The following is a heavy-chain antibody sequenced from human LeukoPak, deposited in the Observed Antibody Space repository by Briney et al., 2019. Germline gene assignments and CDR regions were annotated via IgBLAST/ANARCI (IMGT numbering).Heavy chain of an antibody. CDR3: ASGRYYGSGSQYNWFDP. CDR2: IYYSGST. CDR1: GGSISSSSYY. Sequence: PSETLSLTCTVSGGSISSSSYYWGWIRQPPGKGLEWVGIIYYSGSTYYNPSLKSRVTISVDTSKNQFSLKLSSVTAANTAVYYCASGRYYGSGSQYNWFDPWGQGTLVTVAS. V-gene: IGHV4-39*01. J-gene: IGHJ5*02. D-gene: IGHD3-10*01.